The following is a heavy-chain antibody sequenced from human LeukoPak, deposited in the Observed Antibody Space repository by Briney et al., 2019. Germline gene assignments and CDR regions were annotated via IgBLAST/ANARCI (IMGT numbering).Heavy chain of an antibody. CDR1: GGSISSSSYY. J-gene: IGHJ4*02. V-gene: IGHV4-39*07. CDR3: ARSMDTSMVGDY. CDR2: IYYSGST. Sequence: SETLSLTCTVSGGSISSSSYYWGWIRQPPGKGLEWIGSIYYSGSTYYNPSLKSRVTISVDTSKNQFSLKLSSVTAADTAVYYCARSMDTSMVGDYWGQGTLVTVSS. D-gene: IGHD5-18*01.